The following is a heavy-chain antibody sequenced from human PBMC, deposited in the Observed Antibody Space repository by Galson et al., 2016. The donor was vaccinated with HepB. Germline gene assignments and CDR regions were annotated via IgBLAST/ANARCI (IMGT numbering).Heavy chain of an antibody. Sequence: SLRLSCAASGFTFSSYSMNWVRQAPGKGLEWVSYISSARSAIFYADSVKGRFTISRDNAKNSLYLQMNSLGDEDSAVYFCARGAVGATILGNWFDPWGQGTLVTVSS. CDR2: ISSARSAI. CDR1: GFTFSSYS. CDR3: ARGAVGATILGNWFDP. D-gene: IGHD1-26*01. V-gene: IGHV3-48*02. J-gene: IGHJ5*02.